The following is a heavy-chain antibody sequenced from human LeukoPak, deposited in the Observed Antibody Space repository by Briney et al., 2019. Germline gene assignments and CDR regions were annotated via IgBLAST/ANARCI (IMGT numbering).Heavy chain of an antibody. Sequence: ASVKVSCKASGYTFTSYYMHWVRQAPGQGLEWMGIINPSGGNTNYAQKFQGRVTMTRDTSTSTVYMELSSLRSEDTAVYYCARPSYDSSGYYFWTPPPDGYFDYWGQGTLVTVSS. J-gene: IGHJ4*02. CDR2: INPSGGNT. CDR3: ARPSYDSSGYYFWTPPPDGYFDY. V-gene: IGHV1-46*01. CDR1: GYTFTSYY. D-gene: IGHD3-22*01.